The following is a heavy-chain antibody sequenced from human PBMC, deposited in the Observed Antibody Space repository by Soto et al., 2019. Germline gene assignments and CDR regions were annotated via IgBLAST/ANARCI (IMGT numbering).Heavy chain of an antibody. V-gene: IGHV1-18*01. CDR2: ISAYNGNT. CDR3: ARGRITMVRGVIIGSWFDP. J-gene: IGHJ5*02. D-gene: IGHD3-10*01. CDR1: GYTFTSYG. Sequence: GASVKVSCKASGYTFTSYGISWVRQAPGQGLEWMGWISAYNGNTNYAQKLQGRVTMTTDTSTSTAYMELRSLRPDDTAVYYCARGRITMVRGVIIGSWFDPWGQGTLVTVSS.